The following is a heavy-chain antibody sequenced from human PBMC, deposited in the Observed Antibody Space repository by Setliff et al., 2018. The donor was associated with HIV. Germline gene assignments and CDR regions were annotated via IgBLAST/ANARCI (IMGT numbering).Heavy chain of an antibody. V-gene: IGHV4-39*01. J-gene: IGHJ4*02. CDR1: GGSISSSGYY. Sequence: SETLSLTCTVSGGSISSSGYYWGWIRQPPGKGLEWIGTIYYSGSTYSNPSLKSRVTMSVDTSKNQFSLKLISVTAADTAVYYCWRREYSSSSPPFDYWGQGTLVTVSS. D-gene: IGHD6-6*01. CDR3: WRREYSSSSPPFDY. CDR2: IYYSGST.